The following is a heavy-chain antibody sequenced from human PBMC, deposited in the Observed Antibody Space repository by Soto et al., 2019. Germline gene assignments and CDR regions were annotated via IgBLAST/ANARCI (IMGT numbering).Heavy chain of an antibody. CDR3: ARDRQLRGMGSFYYYYGMDV. CDR1: GFTFSSYG. D-gene: IGHD6-6*01. Sequence: GGSLRLSCAASGFTFSSYGMHWVRQAPGKGLEWVAVIWYDGSNKYYADSVKGRFTISRDNSKNTLYLQMNSLRAEDTAVYYCARDRQLRGMGSFYYYYGMDVWGQGTTVTVSS. CDR2: IWYDGSNK. V-gene: IGHV3-33*01. J-gene: IGHJ6*02.